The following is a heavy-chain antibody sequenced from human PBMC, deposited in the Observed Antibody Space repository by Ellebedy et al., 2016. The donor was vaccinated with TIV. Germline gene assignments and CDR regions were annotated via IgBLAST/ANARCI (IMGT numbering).Heavy chain of an antibody. Sequence: GESLKISCVVSGFNFRSYWMGWVRQAPGKGLAWVANIYQDGSQKYYVDSAEGRFTISRDNAKNSLYLEMRSLRVEDTAIYYCARRGSYGDYAVQVNSWFDVWGQGIPVTVSP. CDR1: GFNFRSYW. CDR2: IYQDGSQK. CDR3: ARRGSYGDYAVQVNSWFDV. D-gene: IGHD4-17*01. J-gene: IGHJ5*02. V-gene: IGHV3-7*01.